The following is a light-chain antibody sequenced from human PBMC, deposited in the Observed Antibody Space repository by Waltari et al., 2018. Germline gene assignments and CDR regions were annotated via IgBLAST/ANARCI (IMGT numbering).Light chain of an antibody. Sequence: QLVLTHSPSASASLAASVKLTCPLSSGHSSHIIAWLQQQPRKDPRYLMKVNSDGSHSKGDDIPDRFSGSSSGAERYLTISSLQSEDEADYYCQTGGHGTWVFGGGTKLTVL. J-gene: IGLJ3*02. V-gene: IGLV4-69*01. CDR2: VNSDGSH. CDR1: SGHSSHI. CDR3: QTGGHGTWV.